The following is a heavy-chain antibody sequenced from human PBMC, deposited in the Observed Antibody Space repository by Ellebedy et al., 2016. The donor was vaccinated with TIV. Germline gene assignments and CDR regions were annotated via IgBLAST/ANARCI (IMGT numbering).Heavy chain of an antibody. CDR3: ARDRVPGYCSDGVCYPLRNFDY. J-gene: IGHJ4*02. CDR2: IWSDGSHQ. D-gene: IGHD2-15*01. V-gene: IGHV3-33*01. CDR1: GFTFSSYG. Sequence: GGSLRLSCTVSGFTFSSYGMHWVRQAPGKGLEWVAVIWSDGSHQYYKDSVKGRFTISRDNSKNTLFLQMSSLRAEDTAVYYCARDRVPGYCSDGVCYPLRNFDYWGQGTLVTVSS.